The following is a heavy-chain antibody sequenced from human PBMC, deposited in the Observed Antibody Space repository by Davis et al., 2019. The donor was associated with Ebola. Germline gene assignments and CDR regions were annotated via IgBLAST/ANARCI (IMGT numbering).Heavy chain of an antibody. D-gene: IGHD3-16*01. CDR1: GGTFSSYA. CDR3: ARDGGTIGGEGGMDV. J-gene: IGHJ6*02. Sequence: SVKVSCKASGGTFSSYAISWVRQAPGQGLEWMGRIIPILGIANYAQKFQGRVTITADKSTSTAYIELSSLRSEDTGVYYCARDGGTIGGEGGMDVWGQGTTVTVSS. CDR2: IIPILGIA. V-gene: IGHV1-69*04.